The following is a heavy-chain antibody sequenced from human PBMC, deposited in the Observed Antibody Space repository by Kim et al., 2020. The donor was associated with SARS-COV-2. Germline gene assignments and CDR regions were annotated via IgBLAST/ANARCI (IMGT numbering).Heavy chain of an antibody. CDR3: AKDMGGVVVAATLDY. D-gene: IGHD2-15*01. CDR1: GFTFGDYA. J-gene: IGHJ4*02. V-gene: IGHV3-9*01. Sequence: GGSLRLSCAASGFTFGDYAMHWIRQAPGKGLEWVSGISWNSGSIGYADSVKGRFTISRDNAKNSLYLQMNSLRAEDTALYYCAKDMGGVVVAATLDYWGQGTLVTVSS. CDR2: ISWNSGSI.